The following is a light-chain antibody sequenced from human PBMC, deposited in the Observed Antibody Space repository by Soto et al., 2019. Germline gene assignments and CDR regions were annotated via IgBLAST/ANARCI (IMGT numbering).Light chain of an antibody. CDR3: QQYNNWPPGRT. CDR2: GAS. V-gene: IGKV3-15*01. CDR1: QSVSSN. J-gene: IGKJ2*01. Sequence: EIVMTQSPATLSASPGERATLSCRASQSVSSNLAWYQQKPGQAPRLLIYGASTRATGIPARFSGSGSGTEFTLTISSLQSEDFAVYYCQQYNNWPPGRTFGQGTKLEIK.